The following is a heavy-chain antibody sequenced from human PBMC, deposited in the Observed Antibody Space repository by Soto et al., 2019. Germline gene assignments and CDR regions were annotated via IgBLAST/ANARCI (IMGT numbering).Heavy chain of an antibody. CDR2: SSAYNANT. CDR1: GYTFTSYG. J-gene: IGHJ4*02. CDR3: ARDLYSGTEFEY. Sequence: ASVKVSCRASGYTFTSYGFSWVRQAPGQGLEWMGWSSAYNANTKYAQKFQGRVTITTDASTSTAYMELRSLTSDDTAVYYCARDLYSGTEFEYWGQGTMVTVS. D-gene: IGHD1-26*01. V-gene: IGHV1-18*04.